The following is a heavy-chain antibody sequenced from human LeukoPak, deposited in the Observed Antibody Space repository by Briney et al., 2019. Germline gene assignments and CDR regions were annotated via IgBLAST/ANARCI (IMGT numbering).Heavy chain of an antibody. CDR1: GYRFTAYY. CDR2: INPNSGVA. Sequence: GASVKVSCKASGYRFTAYYMNWVRQAPGQGLEWMGWINPNSGVANYAQKFRGRVTMTKDTSIITVYMELDRLRSDDTALYYCARGGYNVYDPFESWGQGTLVTVSS. CDR3: ARGGYNVYDPFES. V-gene: IGHV1-2*02. J-gene: IGHJ4*02. D-gene: IGHD5/OR15-5a*01.